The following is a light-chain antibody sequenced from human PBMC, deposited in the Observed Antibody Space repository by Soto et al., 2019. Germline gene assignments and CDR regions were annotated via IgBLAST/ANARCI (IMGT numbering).Light chain of an antibody. Sequence: QSVLTQPPSVSAAPGQTVTISCSGSSSNIGSDYVSWYQQLPGTAPKLLIYENNKRPSGIPDRFSGSKSGTSATLGITGLQTGDEADYYCGTWDSSLNGHVFGTGTKLTVL. V-gene: IGLV1-51*02. J-gene: IGLJ1*01. CDR1: SSNIGSDY. CDR2: ENN. CDR3: GTWDSSLNGHV.